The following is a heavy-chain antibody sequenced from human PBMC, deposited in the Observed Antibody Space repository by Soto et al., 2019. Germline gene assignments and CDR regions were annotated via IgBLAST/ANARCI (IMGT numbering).Heavy chain of an antibody. D-gene: IGHD3-16*01. CDR2: ISSYGSDT. Sequence: VQLVESGGGLVLPGGSLRLSCAASGFTFSRYWMHWVRQAPGKGLVWVSRISSYGSDTHYADSVKGRFTIPRDNAKNTRYLQMNSLRADDTAVYYCASTYAYAEGYYWYGIDVWGQGTTVTVSS. J-gene: IGHJ6*02. V-gene: IGHV3-74*01. CDR3: ASTYAYAEGYYWYGIDV. CDR1: GFTFSRYW.